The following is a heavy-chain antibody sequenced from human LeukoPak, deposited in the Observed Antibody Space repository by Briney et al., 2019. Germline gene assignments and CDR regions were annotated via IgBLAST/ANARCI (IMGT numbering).Heavy chain of an antibody. CDR1: GFTFSSYA. CDR2: ISYDGSNK. J-gene: IGHJ4*02. V-gene: IGHV3-30-3*01. Sequence: GGSLRLSCAASGFTFSSYAMHWVRQAPGKGLEWVAVISYDGSNKYYADSVKGRFTISRDNSKNTLYLQMNSLRAEDTAVYYCARASRLGEFLDYWGQGTLLTVSS. CDR3: ARASRLGEFLDY. D-gene: IGHD3-16*01.